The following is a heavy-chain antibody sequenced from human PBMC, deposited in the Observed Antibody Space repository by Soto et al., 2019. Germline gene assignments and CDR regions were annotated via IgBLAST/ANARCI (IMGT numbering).Heavy chain of an antibody. J-gene: IGHJ6*03. D-gene: IGHD4-17*01. CDR1: GGSISSYY. V-gene: IGHV4-59*08. CDR2: IYYSGST. Sequence: SETLSLTCTVSGGSISSYYWSWIRQPPGKGLEWIGYIYYSGSTNYNPSLKSRVTISVDTSKNHFSLKLSSVTAADTAVYYCACLRGNDYGDYLYYYYYMDVWGKGTTVTVSS. CDR3: ACLRGNDYGDYLYYYYYMDV.